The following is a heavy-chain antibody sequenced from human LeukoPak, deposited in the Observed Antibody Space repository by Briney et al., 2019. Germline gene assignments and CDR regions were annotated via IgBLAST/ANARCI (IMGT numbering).Heavy chain of an antibody. CDR1: GFTISGYS. D-gene: IGHD1-14*01. CDR3: ATIFEF. J-gene: IGHJ4*02. CDR2: ISSSSSTI. Sequence: TGGSLRLSCVASGFTISGYSMNWVRQAPGKGLEWVSYISSSSSTINYADSVKGRFTISRDNAKNTLNLQMNSLRVEDTAVYYCATIFEFWGQGILVTVSS. V-gene: IGHV3-48*04.